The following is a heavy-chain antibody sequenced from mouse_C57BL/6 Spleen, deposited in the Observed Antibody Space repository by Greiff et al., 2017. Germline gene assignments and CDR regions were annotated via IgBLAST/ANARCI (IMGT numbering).Heavy chain of an antibody. D-gene: IGHD1-1*01. Sequence: VQLQQPGAELVKPGASVKLSCKASGYTFTSYWMHWVKQRPGQGLEWIGMIHPNSGSTNSNQKFKSKATLTVDKSSSTAYMQLSSLTSEYSAIYYCARSIYYYGSSYDYWGQGTSLTVSS. CDR3: ARSIYYYGSSYDY. J-gene: IGHJ2*02. CDR2: IHPNSGST. CDR1: GYTFTSYW. V-gene: IGHV1-64*01.